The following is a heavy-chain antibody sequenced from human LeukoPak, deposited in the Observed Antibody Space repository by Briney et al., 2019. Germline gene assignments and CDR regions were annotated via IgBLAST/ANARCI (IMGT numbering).Heavy chain of an antibody. CDR2: IKEDGSEK. V-gene: IGHV3-7*04. CDR1: GFTFSSSW. CDR3: ARDEI. Sequence: PGGSLRLSCGASGFTFSSSWMSWVRQAPGKGLEWVANIKEDGSEKYYVDSVKGRFIISRDNAKNSLYLQMNSLRADETAVYYCARDEIWGQGTMVTVSS. J-gene: IGHJ3*02.